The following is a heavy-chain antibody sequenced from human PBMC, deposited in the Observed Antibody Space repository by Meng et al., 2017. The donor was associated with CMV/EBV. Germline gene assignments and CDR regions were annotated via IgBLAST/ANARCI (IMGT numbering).Heavy chain of an antibody. D-gene: IGHD3-3*01. V-gene: IGHV3-33*06. Sequence: GESLKISCAASGFTFSSYGMHWVRQAPGKGLEWVAVIWYDGSNKYYADSVKGRFTIYRDNSKNTLYLQMNSLRAEDTAVDYCAKALNDFWSGYYTGLYYYYGMDVWGQGTTVTVSS. CDR2: IWYDGSNK. CDR1: GFTFSSYG. J-gene: IGHJ6*02. CDR3: AKALNDFWSGYYTGLYYYYGMDV.